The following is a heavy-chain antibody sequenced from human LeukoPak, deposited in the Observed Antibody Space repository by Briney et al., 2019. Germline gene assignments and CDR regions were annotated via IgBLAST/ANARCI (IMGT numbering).Heavy chain of an antibody. J-gene: IGHJ4*02. D-gene: IGHD6-13*01. Sequence: PGGSLRLSCAASRFTFSSYSMNWVRQAPGKGLEWVSYISGSNTNIKYADSVKGRFTISRDNSKNTLYLQMNSLRAEDTAVYYCARDRQQLANFDYWGQGTLVTVSS. V-gene: IGHV3-48*01. CDR3: ARDRQQLANFDY. CDR1: RFTFSSYS. CDR2: ISGSNTNI.